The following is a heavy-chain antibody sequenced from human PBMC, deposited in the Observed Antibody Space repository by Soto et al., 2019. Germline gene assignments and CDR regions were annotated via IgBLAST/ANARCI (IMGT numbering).Heavy chain of an antibody. V-gene: IGHV3-30*18. CDR2: ISYDGSNK. J-gene: IGHJ6*02. Sequence: QVQLVESGGGVVQPGRSLRLSCAASGFTFSSYGMHWVRQAPGKGLEWVAVISYDGSNKYYADSVKGRFTISRDNSKNTLYLQMNSLRAADTAVYYCAKGGSGGGMDVWGQGTTVTVSS. CDR3: AKGGSGGGMDV. D-gene: IGHD6-19*01. CDR1: GFTFSSYG.